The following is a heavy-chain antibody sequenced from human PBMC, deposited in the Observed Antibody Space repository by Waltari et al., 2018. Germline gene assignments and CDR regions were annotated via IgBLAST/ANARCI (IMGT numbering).Heavy chain of an antibody. D-gene: IGHD5-12*01. CDR2: IKHDGTTK. CDR1: GSTFCRDW. Sequence: EIQVVESGGGVVQPGGSLRLSCPASGSTFCRDWMSWVRRAPGKGLEWVANIKHDGTTKFYLDSVKGRFTISRDNAQNTVYLQMNSLRVEDTALYYCARAVDVADYWGQGTLVTVSS. CDR3: ARAVDVADY. J-gene: IGHJ4*02. V-gene: IGHV3-7*01.